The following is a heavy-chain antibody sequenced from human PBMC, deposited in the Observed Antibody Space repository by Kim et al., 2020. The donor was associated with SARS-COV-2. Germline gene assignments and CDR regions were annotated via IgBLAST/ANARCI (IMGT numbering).Heavy chain of an antibody. D-gene: IGHD3-3*01. Sequence: GRFTISRDNSKNTLYLQMNSLRAEDTAVYYCAKPLTIFGVVTTSYYYGMDVWGQGTTVTVSS. V-gene: IGHV3-30*02. CDR3: AKPLTIFGVVTTSYYYGMDV. J-gene: IGHJ6*02.